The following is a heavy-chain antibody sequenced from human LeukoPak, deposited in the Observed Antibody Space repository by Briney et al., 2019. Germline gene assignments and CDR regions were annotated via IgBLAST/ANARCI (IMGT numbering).Heavy chain of an antibody. CDR1: GFTFSSYS. Sequence: PGGSLRLSCAASGFTFSSYSMNWVRQAPGKGLEWVSSISSSSSYIYYADSVKGRFTISRDNAKNSLYLRMNSLRAEDAAVYYCAREVGYCSSTSCYTGDYWGQGTLVTVSS. J-gene: IGHJ4*02. D-gene: IGHD2-2*02. CDR2: ISSSSSYI. CDR3: AREVGYCSSTSCYTGDY. V-gene: IGHV3-21*01.